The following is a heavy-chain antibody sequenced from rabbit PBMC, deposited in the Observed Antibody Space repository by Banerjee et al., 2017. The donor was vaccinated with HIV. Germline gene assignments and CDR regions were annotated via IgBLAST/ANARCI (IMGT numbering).Heavy chain of an antibody. CDR3: ARDLAAVTGWNFGL. V-gene: IGHV1S45*01. D-gene: IGHD7-1*01. CDR2: INTGSGNT. Sequence: QEQLEESGGDLVKPGASLTLTCTASGFSVSSYYYMCGVRQAPGKGLEWIGCINTGSGNTHYASWAKGRFTISRTSSTTMTLQMASLTAADTATYFCARDLAAVTGWNFGLWGPGTLVTVS. CDR1: GFSVSSYYY. J-gene: IGHJ4*01.